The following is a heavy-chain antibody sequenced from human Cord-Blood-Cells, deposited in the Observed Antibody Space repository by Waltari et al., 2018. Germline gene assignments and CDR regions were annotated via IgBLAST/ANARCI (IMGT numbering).Heavy chain of an antibody. CDR2: IYYSGST. D-gene: IGHD4-17*01. CDR1: GGSISSYY. V-gene: IGHV4-59*01. J-gene: IGHJ6*02. CDR3: ARGNNVGDYYYYYGMDV. Sequence: QVQLQESGPGLAKPSETLSLTCTVSGGSISSYYWSWLRQPPGKGLEWIGYIYYSGSTNYNPSLKSRVTISVDTSKNQFSLKLSSVTAADTAVYYCARGNNVGDYYYYYGMDVWGQGTTVTVSS.